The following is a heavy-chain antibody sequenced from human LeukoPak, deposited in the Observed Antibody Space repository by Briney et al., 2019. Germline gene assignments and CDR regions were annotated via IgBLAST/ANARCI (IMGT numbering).Heavy chain of an antibody. J-gene: IGHJ4*02. CDR1: GFNFRDYY. D-gene: IGHD3-10*01. CDR2: IDSRGDTK. V-gene: IGHV3-11*01. CDR3: ARYDGGSGPFDY. Sequence: GGSLRLSCAASGFNFRDYYMSWIRQAPGKGLEWLSYIDSRGDTKSYSDSVKGRFTISRDNSKNTLYLQMNSLRAEDTAVYYCARYDGGSGPFDYWGQGTLVTVSS.